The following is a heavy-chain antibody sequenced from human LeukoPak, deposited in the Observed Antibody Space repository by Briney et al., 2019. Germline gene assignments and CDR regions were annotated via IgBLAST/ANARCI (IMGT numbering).Heavy chain of an antibody. J-gene: IGHJ6*03. V-gene: IGHV3-21*01. CDR1: GFTFSSYS. D-gene: IGHD5-18*01. Sequence: SGGSLRLSCAASGFTFSSYSMNWVRQAPGKGLEWVSSISSSSSYIYYADSVKGRFTISRDNAKNSLYLQMNSLRAEDTAVYYCARAAAAMATNYYYYYMDVWGKGTTVTVSS. CDR3: ARAAAAMATNYYYYYMDV. CDR2: ISSSSSYI.